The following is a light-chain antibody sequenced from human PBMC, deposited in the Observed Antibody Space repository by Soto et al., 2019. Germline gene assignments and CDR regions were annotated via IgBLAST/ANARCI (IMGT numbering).Light chain of an antibody. CDR3: AAWDVSLNGLV. CDR2: SNN. V-gene: IGLV1-44*01. CDR1: SSNIGSNT. Sequence: QSVLTQPPSASGTPGQRVTISCSGSSSNIGSNTVNWYQQLPGTAPKLLIYSNNQRPSGVTDRFSGSKSGPAASLANSGLQSEDEADYYCAAWDVSLNGLVFGGGTKLTVL. J-gene: IGLJ2*01.